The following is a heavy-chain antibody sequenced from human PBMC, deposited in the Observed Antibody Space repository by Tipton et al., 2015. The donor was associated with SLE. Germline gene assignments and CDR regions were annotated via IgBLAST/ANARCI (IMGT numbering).Heavy chain of an antibody. V-gene: IGHV3-30-3*01. CDR3: ARAYSSGWWEGYAFDI. CDR1: GFTFSSYA. J-gene: IGHJ3*02. CDR2: ISYDGSNK. Sequence: SLRLSCAASGFTFSSYAMHWVRQAPGKGLEWVAVISYDGSNKYYADSVKGRFTISRDNAKNTLYLQMNSLRAEDTAVYYCARAYSSGWWEGYAFDIWGQGTMVTVSS. D-gene: IGHD6-19*01.